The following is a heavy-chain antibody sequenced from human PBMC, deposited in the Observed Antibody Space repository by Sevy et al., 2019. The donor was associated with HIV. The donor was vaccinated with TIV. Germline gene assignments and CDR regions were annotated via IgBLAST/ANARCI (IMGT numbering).Heavy chain of an antibody. V-gene: IGHV3-15*01. J-gene: IGHJ4*02. Sequence: GGSLRLSCAASGFTFSNAWMSWVRQAPGKGLEWVGRIKSKTDGGTTDYAAPVKGRFTISRDDYKNTLYLQMNSLKTEDTAVYYCTTICGGDCYGFDYWGQGTLVTVSS. D-gene: IGHD2-21*02. CDR1: GFTFSNAW. CDR3: TTICGGDCYGFDY. CDR2: IKSKTDGGTT.